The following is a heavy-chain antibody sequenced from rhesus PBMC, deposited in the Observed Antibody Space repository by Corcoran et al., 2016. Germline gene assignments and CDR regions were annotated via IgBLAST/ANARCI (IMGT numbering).Heavy chain of an antibody. V-gene: IGHV3-54*02. Sequence: EVKLVESGGGLVQPGGSLRLSCAASGFTFSSYGMHWFRQAPGKGLEWVAVISDDGSKKYYADSVKYRFTISRENSKNMRYLQMNNLKLEDTAVDYCARDVLQYLDWLSSFDYWGQGVLVTVSS. CDR3: ARDVLQYLDWLSSFDY. CDR2: ISDDGSKK. CDR1: GFTFSSYG. D-gene: IGHD3-3*01. J-gene: IGHJ4*01.